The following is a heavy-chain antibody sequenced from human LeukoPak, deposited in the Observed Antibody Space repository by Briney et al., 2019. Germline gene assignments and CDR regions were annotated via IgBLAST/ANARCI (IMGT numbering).Heavy chain of an antibody. J-gene: IGHJ5*02. D-gene: IGHD3-10*01. V-gene: IGHV3-21*01. CDR2: ISSCSRYI. CDR3: ARDNGGYWFDH. CDR1: GFTISSYS. Sequence: GGPLRLSCAASGFTISSYSMNWVRQAPGKRLECVSSISSCSRYIYYAASVKGRFTISRDNPKISLDLQMNSLRAEDTAVYDCARDNGGYWFDHWGQGTLVSVSS.